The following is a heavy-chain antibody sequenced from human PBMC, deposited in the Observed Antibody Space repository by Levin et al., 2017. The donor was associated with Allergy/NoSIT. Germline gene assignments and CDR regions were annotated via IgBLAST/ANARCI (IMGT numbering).Heavy chain of an antibody. CDR2: INHSGST. Sequence: SETLSLTCAVYGGSFSGYYWSWIRQPPGKGLEWIGEINHSGSTNYNPSLKSRVTISVDTSKNQFSLKLSSVTAADTAVYYCASLCGGDCYSGDYWGQGTLVTVSS. J-gene: IGHJ4*02. V-gene: IGHV4-34*01. CDR1: GGSFSGYY. CDR3: ASLCGGDCYSGDY. D-gene: IGHD2-21*02.